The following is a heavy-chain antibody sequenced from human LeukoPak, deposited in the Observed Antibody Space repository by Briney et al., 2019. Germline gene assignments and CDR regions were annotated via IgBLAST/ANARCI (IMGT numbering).Heavy chain of an antibody. CDR2: IYHSGST. V-gene: IGHV4-4*02. J-gene: IGHJ5*02. Sequence: SETLSLTCAVSGGSISSSNWWSWVRQPPGKGLEWIGEIYHSGSTNYNPSLKSRVTISVDKSKNQFSLKLSSVTAADTAVYYCARDGAGYYGSGSSGWFDPWGQGTLVTVSS. CDR1: GGSISSSNW. D-gene: IGHD3-10*01. CDR3: ARDGAGYYGSGSSGWFDP.